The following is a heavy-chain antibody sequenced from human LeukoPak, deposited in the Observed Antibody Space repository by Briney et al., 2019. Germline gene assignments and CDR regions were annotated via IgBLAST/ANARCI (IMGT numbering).Heavy chain of an antibody. CDR3: ARDNSSGWYSDY. D-gene: IGHD6-19*01. J-gene: IGHJ4*02. Sequence: SQTLSLTCTVSGVSISSGGYYWSWIRQPPGKGLEWIGYIYHSGSTYYNPSLKSRVTISADRSKNQFSLKLSSVTAADTAVYYCARDNSSGWYSDYWGQGTLVTVSS. V-gene: IGHV4-30-2*01. CDR1: GVSISSGGYY. CDR2: IYHSGST.